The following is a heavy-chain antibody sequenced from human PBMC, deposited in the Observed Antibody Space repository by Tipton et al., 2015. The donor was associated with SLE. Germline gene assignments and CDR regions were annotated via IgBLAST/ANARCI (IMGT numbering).Heavy chain of an antibody. V-gene: IGHV4-34*01. Sequence: TLSLTCAVYGGSFSGYYWSWIGQPPGKGLEWIGEINHSGSTNYNPSLKSGVTISVDTSKNQFSLKLSSVTAADTAVYYCARAPIPNDSSGSGWFDPWGQGTLVTVSS. CDR2: INHSGST. D-gene: IGHD3-22*01. CDR3: ARAPIPNDSSGSGWFDP. J-gene: IGHJ5*02. CDR1: GGSFSGYY.